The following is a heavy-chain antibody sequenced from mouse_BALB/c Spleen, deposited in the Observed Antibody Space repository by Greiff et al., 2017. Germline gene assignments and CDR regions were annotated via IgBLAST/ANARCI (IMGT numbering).Heavy chain of an antibody. Sequence: QVQLQQPGAELVKPGASVKLSCKASGYTFTSYWMHWVKQRPGQGLEWIGEINPSNGRTNYNEKFKSKATLTVDKSSSTAYMQLSSLTSEDSAVYYCAKSIYYDYERMFAYWGQGTLVTVSA. CDR1: GYTFTSYW. V-gene: IGHV1S81*02. CDR3: AKSIYYDYERMFAY. J-gene: IGHJ3*01. CDR2: INPSNGRT. D-gene: IGHD2-4*01.